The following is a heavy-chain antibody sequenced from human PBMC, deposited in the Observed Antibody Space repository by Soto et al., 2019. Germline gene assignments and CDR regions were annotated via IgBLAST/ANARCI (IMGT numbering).Heavy chain of an antibody. CDR3: AREGGYYYDSSGYGSGMDV. D-gene: IGHD3-22*01. V-gene: IGHV1-46*01. J-gene: IGHJ6*02. CDR1: GYTFTSYY. CDR2: INPSGGST. Sequence: ASVKVSCKASGYTFTSYYMHWVRQAPGQGLEWMGIINPSGGSTSYAQKFQGRVTMTRDTSTSTVYMELSSLRSEDTAVYYCAREGGYYYDSSGYGSGMDVWGQGTTVTVS.